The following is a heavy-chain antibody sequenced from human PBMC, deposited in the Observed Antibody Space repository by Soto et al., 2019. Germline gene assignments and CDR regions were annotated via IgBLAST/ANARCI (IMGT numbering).Heavy chain of an antibody. D-gene: IGHD3-22*01. J-gene: IGHJ1*01. CDR3: ARDLDGLHDDTSGPFPRPG. Sequence: SETLSLTCTVSGGSISSDDYYWSWIRQAPGRGLEWIGYIHSSGSIYYNPALKSRATMSIDTAGNQFSLKVSSVTVADTAVYYCARDLDGLHDDTSGPFPRPGWGQGTLVTVSS. CDR2: IHSSGSI. CDR1: GGSISSDDYY. V-gene: IGHV4-30-4*01.